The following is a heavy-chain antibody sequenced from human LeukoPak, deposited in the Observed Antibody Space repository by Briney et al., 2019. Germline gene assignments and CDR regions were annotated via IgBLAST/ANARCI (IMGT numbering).Heavy chain of an antibody. CDR1: GGSISSSTYY. CDR3: ARLDSYYYYMDV. J-gene: IGHJ6*03. Sequence: SETLSLTCTVSGGSISSSTYYWGWIRQTPGKGLEWIGSIYYSGSTYYNPSLKSRVTISVDTSKNQFSLKLSSVTAADTTVYYCARLDSYYYYMDVWGKGTTVTVSS. V-gene: IGHV4-39*01. CDR2: IYYSGST.